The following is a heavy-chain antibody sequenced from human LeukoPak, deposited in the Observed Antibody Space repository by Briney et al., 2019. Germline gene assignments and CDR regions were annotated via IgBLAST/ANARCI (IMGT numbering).Heavy chain of an antibody. CDR3: ARSSRELGGYAPWELMPPFDY. CDR1: GFTFRSYS. Sequence: GGSLRLSCVASGFTFRSYSMHWVRQAPGKGLEWVSSIGSDSTYEYSPDSVKGRFTISRDDAKNSLYLQMNSLRAEDTAVYYCARSSRELGGYAPWELMPPFDYWGQGTLVTVSS. V-gene: IGHV3-21*01. D-gene: IGHD1-7*01. J-gene: IGHJ4*02. CDR2: IGSDSTYE.